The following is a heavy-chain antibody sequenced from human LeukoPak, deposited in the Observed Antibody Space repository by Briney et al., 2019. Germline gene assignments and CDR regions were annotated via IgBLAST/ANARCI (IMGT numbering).Heavy chain of an antibody. D-gene: IGHD5-12*01. Sequence: SETLSLTCAVYGGSFSGYYWSWIRQPPGKGLEWIGEINHSGSTNYNPSLKSRVTISVDTSKNQFSLKLSSVTAADTAVYYCASGYSGYSDYWGQGTLVTVSS. V-gene: IGHV4-34*01. CDR1: GGSFSGYY. J-gene: IGHJ4*02. CDR2: INHSGST. CDR3: ASGYSGYSDY.